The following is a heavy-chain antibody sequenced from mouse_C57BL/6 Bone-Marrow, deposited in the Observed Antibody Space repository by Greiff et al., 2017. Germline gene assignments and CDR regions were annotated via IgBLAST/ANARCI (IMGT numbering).Heavy chain of an antibody. V-gene: IGHV1-15*01. J-gene: IGHJ3*01. Sequence: QVQLQQSGAELVRPGASVTLSCKASGYTFTDYEMHWVKQTPVHGLEWIGAIDPETGGTAYNQKFKGKAILTADKSSSTAYMELRSLTSEDSAVYYCTRGVRDGYFTWFAYWGQGTLVTVSA. CDR3: TRGVRDGYFTWFAY. CDR2: IDPETGGT. D-gene: IGHD2-3*01. CDR1: GYTFTDYE.